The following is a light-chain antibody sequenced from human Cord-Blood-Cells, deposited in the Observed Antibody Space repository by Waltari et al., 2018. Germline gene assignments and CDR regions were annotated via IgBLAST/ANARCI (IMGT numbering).Light chain of an antibody. V-gene: IGKV3-15*01. CDR2: GAS. CDR3: RQYNNWPPCT. Sequence: IVMTQPPATLSVSPGERATLSCRASQSVTSNLAWYHQKPGQGPRLLIYGASTRATGSPARFSGSGSCTEFTLIISSLQSEDFAVYYCRQYNNWPPCTFGPGTKVDIK. CDR1: QSVTSN. J-gene: IGKJ3*01.